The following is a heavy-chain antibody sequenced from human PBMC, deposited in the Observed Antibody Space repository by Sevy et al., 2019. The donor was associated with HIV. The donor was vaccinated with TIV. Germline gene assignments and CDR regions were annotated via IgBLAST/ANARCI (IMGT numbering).Heavy chain of an antibody. J-gene: IGHJ4*02. CDR3: ANFPIRPTPEETIFGVVIWGY. Sequence: GGSLRLSCAASGFTFSSYAMSWVRQAPGKGLEWVSAISGSGGGTYYADSVKGRFTISRDNSKNTLYLQMNSLRAEDTAVSYCANFPIRPTPEETIFGVVIWGYWGQGTLVTVSS. CDR2: ISGSGGGT. V-gene: IGHV3-23*01. D-gene: IGHD3-3*01. CDR1: GFTFSSYA.